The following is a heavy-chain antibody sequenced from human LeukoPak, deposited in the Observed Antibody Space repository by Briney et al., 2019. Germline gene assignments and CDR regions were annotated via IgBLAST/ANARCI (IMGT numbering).Heavy chain of an antibody. Sequence: SETLSPTCTVSGGSISSYYWSWIRQPPGKGLEWIGYIYYSGSTNYNPSLKSRVTISVDTSKNQFSLKLSSVTAADTAVYYCARGTLGFGDAYWGQGTLVTVSS. CDR1: GGSISSYY. V-gene: IGHV4-59*01. J-gene: IGHJ4*02. CDR3: ARGTLGFGDAY. CDR2: IYYSGST. D-gene: IGHD3-10*01.